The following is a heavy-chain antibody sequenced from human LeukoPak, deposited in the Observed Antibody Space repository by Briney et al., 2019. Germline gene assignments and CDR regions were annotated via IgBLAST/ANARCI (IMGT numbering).Heavy chain of an antibody. CDR2: ISSSSSYI. V-gene: IGHV3-21*01. CDR3: ARSNYDYVWGSYRLRAFDI. J-gene: IGHJ3*02. D-gene: IGHD3-16*02. CDR1: GFTFSCYS. Sequence: GGSLRLSCAASGFTFSCYSMNWVRQAPGKGLEWVSSISSSSSYIYYADSVKGRFTISRDNAKNSLYLQMNSLRAEDTAVYYCARSNYDYVWGSYRLRAFDIWGQGTMVTVSS.